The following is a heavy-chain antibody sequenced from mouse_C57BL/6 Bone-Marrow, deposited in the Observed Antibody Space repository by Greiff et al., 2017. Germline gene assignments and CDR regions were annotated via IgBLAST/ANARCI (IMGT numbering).Heavy chain of an antibody. V-gene: IGHV1-43*01. J-gene: IGHJ2*01. D-gene: IGHD2-12*01. Sequence: EVQLQQSGPELVKPGASVKISCKASGYSFTGYYMHWVKQSTEKSLEWIGEINPSTGGTSYNQKFKGKATLTVDKSSSTAYMQLTRLTSEYSAVYYCARRSCYLADYWGQGTTLTVSS. CDR2: INPSTGGT. CDR1: GYSFTGYY. CDR3: ARRSCYLADY.